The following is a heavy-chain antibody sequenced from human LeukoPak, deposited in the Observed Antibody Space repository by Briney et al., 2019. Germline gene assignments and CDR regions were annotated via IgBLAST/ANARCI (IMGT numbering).Heavy chain of an antibody. D-gene: IGHD4-17*01. CDR3: ASPPPYGDYASGFDY. Sequence: PSETLSLTCTVSGGSISSSSDYWGWIRQPPGKGLEWIGSIYYSGSTYYNPSLKSRVTISVDTSKNQFSLKLSSVTAADTAVYYCASPPPYGDYASGFDYWGQGTLVTVSS. V-gene: IGHV4-39*01. J-gene: IGHJ4*02. CDR2: IYYSGST. CDR1: GGSISSSSDY.